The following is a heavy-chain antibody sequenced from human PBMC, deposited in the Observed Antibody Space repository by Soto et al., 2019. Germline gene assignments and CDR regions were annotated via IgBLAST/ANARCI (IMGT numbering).Heavy chain of an antibody. CDR2: ISGSGGST. J-gene: IGHJ4*02. CDR3: AKEPLGYSGSYYGPAPH. CDR1: GFTFSSYA. D-gene: IGHD1-26*01. V-gene: IGHV3-23*01. Sequence: EVQLLESGGGLVQPGGSLRLSCAASGFTFSSYAMSWVRQAPGKGLEWVSAISGSGGSTYYADSVKGRFTISRDNSKNTLYLQMNSLRAEDTAVYYCAKEPLGYSGSYYGPAPHWGQGTLVTVSS.